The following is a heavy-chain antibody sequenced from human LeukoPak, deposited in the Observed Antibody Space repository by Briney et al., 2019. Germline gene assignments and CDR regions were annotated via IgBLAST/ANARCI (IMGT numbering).Heavy chain of an antibody. V-gene: IGHV1-58*01. J-gene: IGHJ5*02. D-gene: IGHD1-26*01. CDR3: AAEAPLRFDP. CDR2: IVVGSGNT. Sequence: SVNVSCKASGFTFTSSAVQWVRQARGQSLEWIGRIVVGSGNTNYAQKFQERVTITRDMSTSTAYMELSSLRSEDTAVYYCAAEAPLRFDPWGQGTLVTVSS. CDR1: GFTFTSSA.